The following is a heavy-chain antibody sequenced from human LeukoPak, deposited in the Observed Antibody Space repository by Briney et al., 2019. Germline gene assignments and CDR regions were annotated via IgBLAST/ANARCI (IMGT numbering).Heavy chain of an antibody. J-gene: IGHJ4*02. CDR3: AREASDIVATITAGDFDY. Sequence: GGSLRLSCAASGFTFSSYAMSWVRQAPGKGLEWVSSISSSSSYIYYADSVKGRFTISRDNAKNSLYLQMNSLRAEDTAVYYCAREASDIVATITAGDFDYWGQGTLVTVSS. D-gene: IGHD5-12*01. CDR2: ISSSSSYI. V-gene: IGHV3-21*01. CDR1: GFTFSSYA.